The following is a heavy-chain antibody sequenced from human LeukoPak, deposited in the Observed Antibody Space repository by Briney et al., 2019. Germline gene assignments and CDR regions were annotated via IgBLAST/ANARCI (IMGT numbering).Heavy chain of an antibody. Sequence: GGSLRLSCATSGFTFSDYSMNWVRQAPGRGLEWISYIGLGSGFVSYSDSVKGRFTISRDTARNSVDLQMNSLRADDTAVYYCARDHKWAFDYWGQGTLVTVS. CDR3: ARDHKWAFDY. CDR1: GFTFSDYS. D-gene: IGHD1-26*01. J-gene: IGHJ4*02. CDR2: IGLGSGFV. V-gene: IGHV3-21*05.